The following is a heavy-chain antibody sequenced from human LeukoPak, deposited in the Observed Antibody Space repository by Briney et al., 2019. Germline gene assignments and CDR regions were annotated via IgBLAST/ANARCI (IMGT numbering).Heavy chain of an antibody. D-gene: IGHD3-22*01. CDR2: IHGDGRTT. J-gene: IGHJ3*02. CDR1: GFTFSSYW. V-gene: IGHV3-74*01. CDR3: VRDPQYYYDSSAGHDAFDI. Sequence: GGSLRLSCAASGFTFSSYWIHWVRQVPGKGLVWVSRIHGDGRTTTYADSVKGRFTISRDNSKNTLYLQMSSLRAEDTAVYYCVRDPQYYYDSSAGHDAFDIWGQGTMVTVSS.